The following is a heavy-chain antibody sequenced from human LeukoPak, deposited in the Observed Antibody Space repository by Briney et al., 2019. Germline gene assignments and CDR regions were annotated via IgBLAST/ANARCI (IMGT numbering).Heavy chain of an antibody. J-gene: IGHJ2*01. Sequence: PGGSLRLSRAASGFTFSSYGMHWVRQAPGKGLEWVAVISYDGSNKYYADSVKGRFTISRDNSKNTLYLQMSSLRAEDTAVYYCAKSRTYCGGDCPYNWYFDLWGRGTLVTVSS. CDR2: ISYDGSNK. CDR1: GFTFSSYG. CDR3: AKSRTYCGGDCPYNWYFDL. D-gene: IGHD2-21*02. V-gene: IGHV3-30*18.